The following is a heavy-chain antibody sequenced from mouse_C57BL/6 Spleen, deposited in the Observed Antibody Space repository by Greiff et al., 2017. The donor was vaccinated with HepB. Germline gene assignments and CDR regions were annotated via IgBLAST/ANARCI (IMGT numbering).Heavy chain of an antibody. Sequence: QVQLQQPGAELVKPGASVKLSCKASGYTFTSYWMHWVKQRPGQGLEWIGMIHPNSGSTNYNEKFKSKATLTVDKSSSTAYMQLSSLTSEDSAVYYCARSPTMAVVGEAWFAYWGQGTLVTVSA. CDR1: GYTFTSYW. CDR2: IHPNSGST. V-gene: IGHV1-64*01. D-gene: IGHD1-1*02. J-gene: IGHJ3*01. CDR3: ARSPTMAVVGEAWFAY.